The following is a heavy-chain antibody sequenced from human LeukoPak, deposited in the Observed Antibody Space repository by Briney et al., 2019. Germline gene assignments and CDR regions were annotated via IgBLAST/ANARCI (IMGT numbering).Heavy chain of an antibody. CDR2: IRSKAYGGTT. V-gene: IGHV3-49*04. CDR3: TRDGSGSYGRYYFDY. J-gene: IGHJ4*02. D-gene: IGHD1-26*01. Sequence: SERLSCTASGFTFGDYAMSWVRRAPGKGLEWVGFIRSKAYGGTTEYAASVKGRFTISRDDSKTIAYLQMNSLKTEDTAVYYCTRDGSGSYGRYYFDYWGKGTRVAFSS. CDR1: GFTFGDYA.